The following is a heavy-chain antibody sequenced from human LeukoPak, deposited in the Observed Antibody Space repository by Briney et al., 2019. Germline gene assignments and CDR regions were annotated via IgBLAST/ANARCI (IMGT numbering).Heavy chain of an antibody. V-gene: IGHV4-61*02. CDR3: TKGRGI. Sequence: SETLSLTCTVSDDSTRSGNFYWNWIRQPAGKGLEWIRRIYSSGSTNYNTSLKRRASISIDTSNNQYSLTLRSVTAADTAVYYCTKGRGIWGQGTLVTVSS. D-gene: IGHD3-10*01. CDR1: DDSTRSGNFY. CDR2: IYSSGST. J-gene: IGHJ4*02.